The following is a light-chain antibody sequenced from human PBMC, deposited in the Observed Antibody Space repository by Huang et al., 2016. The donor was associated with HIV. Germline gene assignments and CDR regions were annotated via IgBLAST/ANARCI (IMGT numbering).Light chain of an antibody. CDR2: DAT. CDR3: QQRSNWALT. J-gene: IGKJ4*01. Sequence: EIVLTQSPATLSFSPGERATLSCRASQSIRSYLACYKQKPGQAPRLLIYDATNRATGSPARFSGSGSGTDFTLTISSLEPEDFAVYYCQQRSNWALTFGGGTKVETK. V-gene: IGKV3-11*01. CDR1: QSIRSY.